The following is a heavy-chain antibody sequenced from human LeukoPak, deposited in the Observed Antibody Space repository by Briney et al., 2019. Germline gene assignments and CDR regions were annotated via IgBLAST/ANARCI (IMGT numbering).Heavy chain of an antibody. Sequence: GESLKISCKGSGYTFSSHWIAWVRQMPGKGLELMGIIDPRDSDTRYSPSFQGQVTISVDKSITTAYLQWSTLKASDTAMYYCARHHLDWLFAIDYWGQGTLVTVSS. CDR3: ARHHLDWLFAIDY. CDR2: IDPRDSDT. J-gene: IGHJ4*02. V-gene: IGHV5-51*01. D-gene: IGHD3-9*01. CDR1: GYTFSSHW.